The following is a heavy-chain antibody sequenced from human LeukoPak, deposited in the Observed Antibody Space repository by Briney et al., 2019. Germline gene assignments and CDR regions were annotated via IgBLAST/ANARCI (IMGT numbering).Heavy chain of an antibody. CDR1: GGTFSSYA. V-gene: IGHV1-69*01. CDR2: IIPIFGTA. J-gene: IGHJ4*02. D-gene: IGHD4-17*01. CDR3: VRDYGALFTATVNATYFDY. Sequence: SVKVSCKASGGTFSSYAISWVRQAPGQGLEWMGGIIPIFGTANYAQKFQGRVTITATDYTSTTYMELSSMRSEDTAVSYCVRDYGALFTATVNATYFDYWGQGTLVTVSS.